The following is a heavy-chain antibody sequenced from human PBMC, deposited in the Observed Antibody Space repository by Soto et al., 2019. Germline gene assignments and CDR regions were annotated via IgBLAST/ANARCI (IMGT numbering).Heavy chain of an antibody. CDR2: ISYDGSNK. CDR3: ARDPPGPLNGMDV. CDR1: GFNFSSYG. V-gene: IGHV3-30*03. Sequence: GGSLRLSWAASGFNFSSYGMHLIRQDPGKGLEWVAVISYDGSNKYYADSVKGRFTISRDNAKNSLYLQMNSLRAEDTAVYYCARDPPGPLNGMDVWGQGTTVSVSS. J-gene: IGHJ6*02.